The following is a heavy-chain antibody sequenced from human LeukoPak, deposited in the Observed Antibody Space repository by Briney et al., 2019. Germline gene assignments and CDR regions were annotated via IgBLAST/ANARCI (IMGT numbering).Heavy chain of an antibody. CDR2: INHSGST. Sequence: SETLSLTCAVYGGSFSGYYWSWIRQPPGKGLEWIGEINHSGSTNYNPSLKSRVSMSLDTSKNRFSLNVSSMTSADTALYHCARVWATTFDPWGQGTLVTVSS. V-gene: IGHV4-34*01. J-gene: IGHJ5*02. CDR3: ARVWATTFDP. D-gene: IGHD3-16*01. CDR1: GGSFSGYY.